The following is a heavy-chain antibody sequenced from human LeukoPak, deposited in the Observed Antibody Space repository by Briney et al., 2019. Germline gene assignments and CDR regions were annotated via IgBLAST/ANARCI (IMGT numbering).Heavy chain of an antibody. Sequence: GGSLRLSCVASGITFSSYWMHWVRQASGKGLEWVGRIRSKPNNYATAYAASVRGRFTISRDDSKNTAYLQMNSLKSEDTAMYYCTLLDTGSRDYWGQGTLVTVSS. V-gene: IGHV3-73*01. D-gene: IGHD5-18*01. J-gene: IGHJ4*02. CDR3: TLLDTGSRDY. CDR2: IRSKPNNYAT. CDR1: GITFSSYW.